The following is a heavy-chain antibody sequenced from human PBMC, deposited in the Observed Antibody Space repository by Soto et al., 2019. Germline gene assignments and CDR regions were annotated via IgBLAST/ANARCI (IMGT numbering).Heavy chain of an antibody. Sequence: GGSLRLSCAASGFTFSSYSMNWVRQAPGKGLEWVSSISSSSSYIYYADSVKGRFTISRDNAKSSLYLQMNSLRAEDTAVYYCARVSLGPAAIPGYYCGMDVWGQGTKVTVSS. D-gene: IGHD2-2*02. CDR3: ARVSLGPAAIPGYYCGMDV. CDR1: GFTFSSYS. V-gene: IGHV3-21*01. CDR2: ISSSSSYI. J-gene: IGHJ6*02.